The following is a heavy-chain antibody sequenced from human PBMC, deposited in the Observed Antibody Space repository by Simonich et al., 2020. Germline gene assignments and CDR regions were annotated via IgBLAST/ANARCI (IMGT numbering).Heavy chain of an antibody. Sequence: QVQLVQSGAEVKKPGASVKVSCKASGYTFTSYGISWGRQAPGQGLEWMGWISAYNSNTNYAQKLQGRITMNTDTATSTAYKELRSLRSDDTAVYYCARASRGTWWYYYFDYWGQGTLVTVSS. CDR1: GYTFTSYG. J-gene: IGHJ4*02. CDR2: ISAYNSNT. CDR3: ARASRGTWWYYYFDY. V-gene: IGHV1-18*01. D-gene: IGHD2-15*01.